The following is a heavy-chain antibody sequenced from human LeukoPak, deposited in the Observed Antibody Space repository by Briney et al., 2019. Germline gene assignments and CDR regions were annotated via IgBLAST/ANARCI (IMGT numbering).Heavy chain of an antibody. D-gene: IGHD3-9*01. V-gene: IGHV1-18*01. J-gene: IGHJ5*02. CDR3: AREGYDILTGPTYNWLDP. CDR2: ISAYNGNT. Sequence: ASVKVSCKASGYTFTSYGISWVRQAPGQGLEWMGWISAYNGNTNYAQKLQGRVTMTTDTSTSTAYMELRSLRSDDTAVYYCAREGYDILTGPTYNWLDPWGQGTLVTVSS. CDR1: GYTFTSYG.